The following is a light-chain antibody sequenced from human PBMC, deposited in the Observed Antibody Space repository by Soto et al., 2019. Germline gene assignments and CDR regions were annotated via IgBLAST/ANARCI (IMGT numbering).Light chain of an antibody. V-gene: IGKV3-11*01. CDR1: ESVDIN. J-gene: IGKJ1*01. Sequence: EIVLTQSPTPLSVSPGERVTLSCRASESVDINSAWYQQKPGQAPRLLIYDASNRATGIPARFSGSGSGTDFTLTISSLEPEDSAVYYCQQNLGVHTFGQGTKVDIK. CDR2: DAS. CDR3: QQNLGVHT.